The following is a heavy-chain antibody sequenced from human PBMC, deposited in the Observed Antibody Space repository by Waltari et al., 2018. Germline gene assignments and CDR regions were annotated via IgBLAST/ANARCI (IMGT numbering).Heavy chain of an antibody. CDR2: IGTAGDT. V-gene: IGHV3-13*01. D-gene: IGHD3-22*01. Sequence: EVQLVESGGGLVQPGGSLRLSCAASGFTFSSYDMHWVRQATGKGLEWVSAIGTAGDTYYPGSVKGRFTISRENAKNSLYLQMNSLRAGDTAVYYCARVFRYYDSSGYYWPVGYYGMDVWGQGTTVTVSS. CDR1: GFTFSSYD. J-gene: IGHJ6*02. CDR3: ARVFRYYDSSGYYWPVGYYGMDV.